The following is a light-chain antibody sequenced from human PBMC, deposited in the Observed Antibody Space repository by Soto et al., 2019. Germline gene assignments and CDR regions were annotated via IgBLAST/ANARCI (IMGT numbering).Light chain of an antibody. V-gene: IGKV1-9*01. CDR2: GAS. CDR1: QGIANF. Sequence: IQLTQSPSSLSASVGDRVTISCRASQGIANFLAWYQQKPGKDPKLLIYGASTLQSGVPSRFSGSGSGTDFTLTISSLQPEDFVTYYCQQLNSFPIPFGPGTKVDIK. CDR3: QQLNSFPIP. J-gene: IGKJ3*01.